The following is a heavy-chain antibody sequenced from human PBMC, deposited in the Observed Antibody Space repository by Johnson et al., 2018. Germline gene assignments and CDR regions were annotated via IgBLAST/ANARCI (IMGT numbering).Heavy chain of an antibody. CDR3: AREKGVGYAFDI. D-gene: IGHD3-10*01. V-gene: IGHV3-73*01. Sequence: VQLQESGGGLVQPGGSLKLSCAASGFTFSGSAMHWVRQASGKGLEWVGRIRSKANSYATAYAASVKGRFTISRDDSKNTAYLQMNSLKTEDTAVYYCAREKGVGYAFDIWGQGTMVTVSS. J-gene: IGHJ3*02. CDR1: GFTFSGSA. CDR2: IRSKANSYAT.